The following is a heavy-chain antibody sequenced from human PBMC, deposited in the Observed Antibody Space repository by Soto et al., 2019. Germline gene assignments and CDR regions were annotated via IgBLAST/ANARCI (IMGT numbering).Heavy chain of an antibody. Sequence: QVQLQQWGAGLLKPSETLSLTCAVYGGSFSGYYWSWIRQPPGKGLEWIGEINHSGSTNYNPSLKSLVTISVATSKNQFSLKLGSVTAADTAVYYCARTEMATITDYFDYWGQGTLVTVSS. J-gene: IGHJ4*02. CDR1: GGSFSGYY. CDR2: INHSGST. CDR3: ARTEMATITDYFDY. D-gene: IGHD5-12*01. V-gene: IGHV4-34*01.